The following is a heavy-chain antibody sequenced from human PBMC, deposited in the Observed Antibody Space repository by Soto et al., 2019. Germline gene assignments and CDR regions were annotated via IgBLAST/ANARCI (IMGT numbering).Heavy chain of an antibody. CDR2: SSNSGTFT. CDR3: ARSGDNYNVLDY. J-gene: IGHJ4*02. CDR1: GFSISDHY. V-gene: IGHV3-11*05. Sequence: QVQLVESGGGLVKPGGSLRLTCAASGFSISDHYMSWIRQAPGKGLEWVSYSSNSGTFTKYADSVKGRFSISRDNAKNSLYLEINSLRGEDTAIYYCARSGDNYNVLDYWGQGTPLTVSS. D-gene: IGHD3-10*02.